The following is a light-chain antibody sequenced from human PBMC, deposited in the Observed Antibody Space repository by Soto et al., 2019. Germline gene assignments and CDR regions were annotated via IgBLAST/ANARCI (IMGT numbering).Light chain of an antibody. V-gene: IGKV3D-15*01. CDR2: GAS. Sequence: ETVMTQSPGTLSVSPGESATLSFGTSQRVSSNLAWYQQKPGQAPRLLIYGASTRATGIPARFSGSGSGTEFTLTISYLRPEDSAVYFCQQYHDWVTFGGGTKVDIK. CDR1: QRVSSN. J-gene: IGKJ4*01. CDR3: QQYHDWVT.